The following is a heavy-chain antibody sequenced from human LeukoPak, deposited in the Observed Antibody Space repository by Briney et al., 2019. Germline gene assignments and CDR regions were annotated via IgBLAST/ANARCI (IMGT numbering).Heavy chain of an antibody. CDR3: ARHLDSSRWSICYFDY. D-gene: IGHD6-13*01. V-gene: IGHV1-46*01. Sequence: AAVKVSCKASGYTFTSYYIHWVRQAPGQGLEWMGIINPSGDSTSYAQRFQGRVTMTRDTSTSTVYMELHSLRSEDTAMYYCARHLDSSRWSICYFDYWGQGTLVSVFS. J-gene: IGHJ4*02. CDR1: GYTFTSYY. CDR2: INPSGDST.